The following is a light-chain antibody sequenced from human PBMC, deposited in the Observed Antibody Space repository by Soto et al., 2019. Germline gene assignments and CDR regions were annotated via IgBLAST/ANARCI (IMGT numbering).Light chain of an antibody. V-gene: IGLV2-14*01. J-gene: IGLJ1*01. CDR1: SGDIGSYNR. Sequence: QSALTQPASVSGSPGQSITISYTGTSGDIGSYNRVSWYQQHPGKAPKLIIYEVTDRPSGVSNRFSGSKSGNTASLTISGLQAEDEAEYSCSSYTNINTRAWGFGTGTKRTVL. CDR2: EVT. CDR3: SSYTNINTRAWG.